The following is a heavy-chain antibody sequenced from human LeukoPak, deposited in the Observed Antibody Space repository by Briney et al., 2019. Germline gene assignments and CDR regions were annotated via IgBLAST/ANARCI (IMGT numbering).Heavy chain of an antibody. V-gene: IGHV4-59*01. CDR3: ARGVYCSGGSCYLDY. CDR2: IYYSGST. Sequence: SETLSLTWTVSGGSISSYCWSWIRQPPGEGLEWIGYIYYSGSTNYNPSLKSRVTISVDTSKNQFSLKLSSVTAADTAVYYCARGVYCSGGSCYLDYWGQGTLVTVSS. J-gene: IGHJ4*02. D-gene: IGHD2-15*01. CDR1: GGSISSYC.